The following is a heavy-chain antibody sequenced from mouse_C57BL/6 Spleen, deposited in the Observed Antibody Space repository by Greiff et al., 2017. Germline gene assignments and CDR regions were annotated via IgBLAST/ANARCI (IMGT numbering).Heavy chain of an antibody. V-gene: IGHV5-17*01. Sequence: EVQGVESGGGLVKPGGSLKLSCAASGFTFSDYGMHWVRQAPEKGLEWVAYISSGSSTIYYADTVKGRFPISRDNAKNTLFLQMTSLRSEDTAMYYCARRSNSYAMDYWGQGTSVTVSS. D-gene: IGHD2-5*01. CDR1: GFTFSDYG. CDR2: ISSGSSTI. CDR3: ARRSNSYAMDY. J-gene: IGHJ4*01.